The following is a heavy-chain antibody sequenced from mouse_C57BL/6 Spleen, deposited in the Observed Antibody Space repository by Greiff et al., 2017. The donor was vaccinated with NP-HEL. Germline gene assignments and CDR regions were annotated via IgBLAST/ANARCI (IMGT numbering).Heavy chain of an antibody. V-gene: IGHV1-50*01. CDR2: IDPSDSYT. J-gene: IGHJ4*01. CDR3: ARCSYGLDAAMDY. D-gene: IGHD1-1*02. CDR1: GYTFTSYW. Sequence: QVQLQQPGAELVKPGASVKLSCKASGYTFTSYWMQWVKQRPGQGLEWIGEIDPSDSYTNYNQKFKGKATLTVDTSSSTAYMQLSSLTSEDSAVYYCARCSYGLDAAMDYWGQGTSVTVSS.